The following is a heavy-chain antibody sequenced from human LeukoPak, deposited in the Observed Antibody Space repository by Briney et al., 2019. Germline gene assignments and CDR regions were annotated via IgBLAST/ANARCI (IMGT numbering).Heavy chain of an antibody. CDR2: ISYSGST. Sequence: PSETLSLTCTASGGSISRSSYYWGWIRPPPGKGLEWIGRISYSGSTYYNPSLKSRVTISVDTSKNQFSLNLRPVTAADTAVYYCARRSANWGSKAFDYWGQGTLVTVSS. J-gene: IGHJ4*02. V-gene: IGHV4-39*01. CDR3: ARRSANWGSKAFDY. CDR1: GGSISRSSYY. D-gene: IGHD7-27*01.